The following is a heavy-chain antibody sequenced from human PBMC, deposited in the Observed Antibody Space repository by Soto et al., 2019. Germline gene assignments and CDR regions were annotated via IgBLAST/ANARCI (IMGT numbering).Heavy chain of an antibody. D-gene: IGHD5-18*01. V-gene: IGHV4-59*01. J-gene: IGHJ4*02. CDR1: GDSIIGYY. Sequence: PSETLSLTCTVSGDSIIGYYWSWIRQSPGKGLEWIGCIYSSGSTNYNPSLKSRVTLSVDTSKNQFSLKLPSMTAADTAMYYCARSLASAGYTYGKFDSWGQGTLVTVSS. CDR3: ARSLASAGYTYGKFDS. CDR2: IYSSGST.